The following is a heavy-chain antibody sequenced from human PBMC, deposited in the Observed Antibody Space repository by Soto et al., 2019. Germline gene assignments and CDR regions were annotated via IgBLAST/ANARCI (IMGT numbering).Heavy chain of an antibody. CDR2: IIPIFGTA. Sequence: QVQLVQSGAEVKKPGSSVKVSCKASGGTFSSYAISWVRQAPGQGLEWMGGIIPIFGTANYAQKFQGRVTVTAGGSPSTGYMELRSLRSEDTAVYYCARSYYYDSSGYYLHYYYYGMDVWGQGTTVTVSS. V-gene: IGHV1-69*01. CDR1: GGTFSSYA. CDR3: ARSYYYDSSGYYLHYYYYGMDV. D-gene: IGHD3-22*01. J-gene: IGHJ6*02.